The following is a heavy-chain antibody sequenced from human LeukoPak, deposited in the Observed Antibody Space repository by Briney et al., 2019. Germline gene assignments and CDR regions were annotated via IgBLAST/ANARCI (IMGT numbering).Heavy chain of an antibody. Sequence: GGSLRLSCAASGFTFSSYSMNWVRQAPGKGLEWVSSISSSSSYIYYADSVKGRFTISRDNAKNSLYLQMNSLRAEDTAVYYCASDEYCSGGSCYFGAFDIWGQGTMVTVSS. CDR1: GFTFSSYS. V-gene: IGHV3-21*01. D-gene: IGHD2-15*01. J-gene: IGHJ3*02. CDR2: ISSSSSYI. CDR3: ASDEYCSGGSCYFGAFDI.